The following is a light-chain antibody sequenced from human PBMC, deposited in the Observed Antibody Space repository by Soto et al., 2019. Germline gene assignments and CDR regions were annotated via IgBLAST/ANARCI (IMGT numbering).Light chain of an antibody. CDR3: SSYAGSSNV. V-gene: IGLV2-8*01. CDR1: SSDVGGYNY. CDR2: EVN. Sequence: QAVVTQPPSASGSPGQSVAISCTGTSSDVGGYNYVSWYQQHPGKAPKLMIYEVNKRPSGVPDRFSGSKSGNTASLTVSGLQAEDEADYYCSSYAGSSNVFGTGTKRTVL. J-gene: IGLJ1*01.